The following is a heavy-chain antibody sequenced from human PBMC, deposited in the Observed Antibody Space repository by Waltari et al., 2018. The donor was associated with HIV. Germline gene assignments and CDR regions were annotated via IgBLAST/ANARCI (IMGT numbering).Heavy chain of an antibody. D-gene: IGHD3-22*01. V-gene: IGHV3-23*01. CDR1: GFTVSSYA. Sequence: EVQLLESGGGLVQPGGSLRLSCAASGFTVSSYAMSGVCQAPGKGLEWVSAISGSGGSTYYADSVKGRFTISRDNSKNTLYLQMNSLRAEDTAVYYCAKRASSGYYFGYWGQGTLVTVSS. J-gene: IGHJ4*02. CDR2: ISGSGGST. CDR3: AKRASSGYYFGY.